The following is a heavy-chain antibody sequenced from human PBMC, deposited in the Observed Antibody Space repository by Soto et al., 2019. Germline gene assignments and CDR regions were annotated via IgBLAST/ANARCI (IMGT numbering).Heavy chain of an antibody. CDR1: GGSFIDYS. V-gene: IGHV4-34*01. CDR3: ARVSDY. Sequence: QVQLQQWGAGRLKPSETLSLTCAVYGGSFIDYSWGWIRQSPGTGLEWFGEINHSGSANYNPSLKSRFTISVDTSKNQFSLKLYSVTAADAAVYYCARVSDYWSQGTLVTVSS. CDR2: INHSGSA. J-gene: IGHJ4*02.